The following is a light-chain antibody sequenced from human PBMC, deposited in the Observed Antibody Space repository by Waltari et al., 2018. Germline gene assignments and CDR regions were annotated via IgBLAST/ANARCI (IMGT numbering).Light chain of an antibody. CDR2: EAF. V-gene: IGKV2D-29*02. J-gene: IGKJ2*01. CDR3: MQTVQLPSFT. CDR1: QSLLHSDGKTY. Sequence: DIVMTQTPPSLSVTPGQPASISCKSSQSLLHSDGKTYVYWYLQKPGQSPQLLIYEAFNRFSGVPDRFSGSGSGRDFTLKISRVEAEDVGVYYCMQTVQLPSFTFGQGTKLEIK.